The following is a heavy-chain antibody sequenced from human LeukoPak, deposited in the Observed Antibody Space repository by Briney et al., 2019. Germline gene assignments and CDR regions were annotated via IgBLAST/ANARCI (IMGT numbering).Heavy chain of an antibody. D-gene: IGHD3-10*01. CDR2: IYHSGST. Sequence: PSETLSLTCTVSGYSISSGYYWGWIRQPPGKGLEWIGSIYHSGSTYYNPSLKSRVTISVDTSKNQFSLKLSSVTAADTALYYCARGLWFGDTPPGYWGQGTLVTVSS. CDR1: GYSISSGYY. CDR3: ARGLWFGDTPPGY. J-gene: IGHJ4*02. V-gene: IGHV4-38-2*02.